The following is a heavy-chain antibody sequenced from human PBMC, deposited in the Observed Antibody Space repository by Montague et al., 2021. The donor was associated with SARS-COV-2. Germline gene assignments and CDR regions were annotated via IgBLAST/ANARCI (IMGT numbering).Heavy chain of an antibody. CDR3: ARGSGWMGNAFDI. V-gene: IGHV4-59*01. J-gene: IGHJ3*02. D-gene: IGHD6-19*01. Sequence: SETLSLTCTVSGGSISSYYWSWIRQPPGKGLEWIGYIYYSESTNXNPSLKSRVTISVDTSKNQFSLKLSSVTAADTAVYYCARGSGWMGNAFDIWGQGTMVTVSS. CDR1: GGSISSYY. CDR2: IYYSEST.